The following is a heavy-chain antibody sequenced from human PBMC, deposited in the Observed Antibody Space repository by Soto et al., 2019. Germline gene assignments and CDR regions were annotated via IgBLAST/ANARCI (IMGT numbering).Heavy chain of an antibody. CDR2: ISSGRVTT. J-gene: IGHJ4*02. D-gene: IGHD2-15*01. Sequence: PGGSLRVSCLASVFTFSSYGMNWVRQAPGKGLEWVSYISSGRVTTNYADSVKGRFTISRDNAKSSLYLQLNSLRDDDTAVYYCARGGAARPDYWGQGALVTVSS. V-gene: IGHV3-48*02. CDR1: VFTFSSYG. CDR3: ARGGAARPDY.